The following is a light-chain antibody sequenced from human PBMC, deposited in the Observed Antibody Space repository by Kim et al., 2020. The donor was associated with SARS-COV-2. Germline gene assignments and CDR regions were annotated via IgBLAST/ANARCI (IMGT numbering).Light chain of an antibody. J-gene: IGKJ1*01. CDR2: GAS. CDR1: QGVGTG. Sequence: VSPGERATLSCRAGQGVGTGLAWYQQKPGQAPRLLIYGASTRATGIPARFSSSGSGTEFTLTISSLQSEDFAVYYCEQYQNWPVTFGQGTKVEIK. CDR3: EQYQNWPVT. V-gene: IGKV3-15*01.